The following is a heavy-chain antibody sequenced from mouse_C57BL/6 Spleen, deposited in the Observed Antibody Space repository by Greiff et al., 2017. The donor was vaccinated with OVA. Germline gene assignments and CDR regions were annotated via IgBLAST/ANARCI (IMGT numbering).Heavy chain of an antibody. CDR1: GYTFTSYG. CDR2: IYPRSGNT. V-gene: IGHV1-81*01. Sequence: QVQLQQSGAELARPGASVKLSCKASGYTFTSYGISWVKQRTGQGLEWIGEIYPRSGNTYYNEKFKGKATLTADKSSSTAYMELRSLTSEDSAVYFCARTYYYGNYVWYFDVWGTGTTVTVSS. CDR3: ARTYYYGNYVWYFDV. D-gene: IGHD2-1*01. J-gene: IGHJ1*03.